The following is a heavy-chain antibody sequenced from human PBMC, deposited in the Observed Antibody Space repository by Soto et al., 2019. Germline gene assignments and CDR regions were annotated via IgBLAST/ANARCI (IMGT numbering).Heavy chain of an antibody. J-gene: IGHJ5*02. V-gene: IGHV1-69*13. Sequence: GASVKVSCKASGGTFSSYAISWVRQAPGQGLEWMGGIIPIFGTANYAQKFQGRVTITADESTSTAYMELSSLRSEDTAVYYCARDQYYYDSSGYYLDPWGQGTLVTVSS. D-gene: IGHD3-22*01. CDR3: ARDQYYYDSSGYYLDP. CDR2: IIPIFGTA. CDR1: GGTFSSYA.